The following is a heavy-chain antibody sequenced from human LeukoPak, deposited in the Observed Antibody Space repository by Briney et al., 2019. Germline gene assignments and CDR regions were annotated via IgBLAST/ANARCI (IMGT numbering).Heavy chain of an antibody. V-gene: IGHV3-9*01. CDR3: ARPPTTYSSSWYYFDY. D-gene: IGHD6-13*01. CDR2: ISWNSGNK. J-gene: IGHJ4*02. Sequence: WVRQTPGKGLEWVSNISWNSGNKGYADSVKGRFTISRDNAKNTLYLQMNSLRAEDTAVYYCARPPTTYSSSWYYFDYWGQGTLVTVSS.